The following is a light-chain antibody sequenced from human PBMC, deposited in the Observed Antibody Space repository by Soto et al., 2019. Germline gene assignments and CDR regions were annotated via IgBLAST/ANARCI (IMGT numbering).Light chain of an antibody. CDR2: AAS. V-gene: IGKV1-39*01. Sequence: DIQMTQSPSSLSASLGDRATITCRASQSISSNLDWYQQKPGKAPKLLIYAASSRQSGVPARFSGSGFGTEFTLTISSLQSEDFAPYYCQQYNNRPRTFGQGTKVDIK. CDR3: QQYNNRPRT. CDR1: QSISSN. J-gene: IGKJ1*01.